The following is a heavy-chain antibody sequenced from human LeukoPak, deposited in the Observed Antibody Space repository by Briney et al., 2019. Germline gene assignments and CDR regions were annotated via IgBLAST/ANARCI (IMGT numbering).Heavy chain of an antibody. V-gene: IGHV4-4*07. CDR2: IYTSGST. Sequence: SETLSLTCTVSGGSISSYSWSWIRQPAGKGLEWIGLIYTSGSTNYNPSLKSRVTMSVDTSKNQSSLKLTSVTAADTAVYYCARLGSGYYEYYFDFWGQGTLVTVSS. CDR3: ARLGSGYYEYYFDF. J-gene: IGHJ4*02. CDR1: GGSISSYS. D-gene: IGHD3-3*01.